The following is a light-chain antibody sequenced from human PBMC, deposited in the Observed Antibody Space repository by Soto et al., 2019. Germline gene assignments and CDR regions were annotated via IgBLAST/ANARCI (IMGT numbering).Light chain of an antibody. CDR2: GAS. CDR3: QQYYSYTRT. J-gene: IGKJ1*01. CDR1: QGISSY. V-gene: IGKV1-8*01. Sequence: AIRMTQSPSSFSASTGDRVTITCRARQGISSYLAWYQQKLGKAPKLLIYGASTLQSGVPLRFSGSGSGTDCTLTISCRQSEDFANDYCQQYYSYTRTFGQGTTVAIK.